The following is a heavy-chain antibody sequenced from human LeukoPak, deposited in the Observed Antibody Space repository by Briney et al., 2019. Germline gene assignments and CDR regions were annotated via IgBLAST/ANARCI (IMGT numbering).Heavy chain of an antibody. Sequence: PSETLSLTCTVSGGSISSGGYYWSWIRQHPGKGLEWIGYIYYSGSTYYNPSLKSRVTISVDTSKNQFSLKLSSVTAADTAVYYCAVGYYGSGTPFDYWGQGTLVTVSS. V-gene: IGHV4-31*03. J-gene: IGHJ4*02. CDR1: GGSISSGGYY. D-gene: IGHD3-10*01. CDR3: AVGYYGSGTPFDY. CDR2: IYYSGST.